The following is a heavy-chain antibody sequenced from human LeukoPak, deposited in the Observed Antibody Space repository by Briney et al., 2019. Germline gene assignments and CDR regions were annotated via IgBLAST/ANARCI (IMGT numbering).Heavy chain of an antibody. Sequence: GGSLRLSCAASGFTFSSYAMSWVRQAPGKGLEWVSAISGSGGSTYYADSVKGRFTISRDNSKNTLYLQMNSLRAEDTAVYYCAKFPKDIVVVPAARYYYYYYMDVWGKGTTVTVSS. V-gene: IGHV3-23*01. J-gene: IGHJ6*03. CDR3: AKFPKDIVVVPAARYYYYYYMDV. D-gene: IGHD2-2*01. CDR1: GFTFSSYA. CDR2: ISGSGGST.